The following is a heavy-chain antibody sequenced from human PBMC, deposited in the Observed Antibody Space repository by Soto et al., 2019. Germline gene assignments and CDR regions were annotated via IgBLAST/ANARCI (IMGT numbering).Heavy chain of an antibody. CDR2: ISGSGGTS. Sequence: PGGSLRLSCAAFGFTFSSYAMSWVRQAPGKGLEWVSSISGSGGTSYYADSVTGRFTLSRDNSKNTLYLQMNSLRAEDTAVYYCAKGGYYYDTSGPTFEYWGQGTLVTVSS. J-gene: IGHJ4*02. V-gene: IGHV3-23*01. CDR1: GFTFSSYA. CDR3: AKGGYYYDTSGPTFEY. D-gene: IGHD3-22*01.